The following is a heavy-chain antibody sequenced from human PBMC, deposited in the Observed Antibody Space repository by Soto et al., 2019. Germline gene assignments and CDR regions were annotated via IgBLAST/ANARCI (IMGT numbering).Heavy chain of an antibody. CDR3: ARDEVIVQRNCFEP. D-gene: IGHD3-22*01. Sequence: GGSLRLSCAGSGFTFSTYSMNWVRQAPGKGLEWVSSISSTSSYIYYADSVKGRFTISRDNAKNSLYLQMNSLRPEDTAVYYCARDEVIVQRNCFEPWGQGSLVTVSS. J-gene: IGHJ5*02. CDR1: GFTFSTYS. CDR2: ISSTSSYI. V-gene: IGHV3-21*01.